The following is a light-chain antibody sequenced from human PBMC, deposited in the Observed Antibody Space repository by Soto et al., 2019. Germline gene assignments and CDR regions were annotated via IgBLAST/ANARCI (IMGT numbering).Light chain of an antibody. V-gene: IGKV3-20*01. J-gene: IGKJ1*01. Sequence: SQSVSSSYLAWYQQKFGQAPRLLTYGASSRATGIPDRFSGRGSGTDSAFLLSRLEAEACAVYFCQQYGSSPRTFGRGTKVDIK. CDR1: QSVSSSY. CDR3: QQYGSSPRT. CDR2: GAS.